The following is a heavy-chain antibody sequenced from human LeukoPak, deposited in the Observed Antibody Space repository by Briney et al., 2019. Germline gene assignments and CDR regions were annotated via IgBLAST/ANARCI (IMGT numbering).Heavy chain of an antibody. CDR3: AKGGKWDVTPFDY. CDR2: ISGTGGTT. V-gene: IGHV3-23*01. D-gene: IGHD1-26*01. CDR1: GFTFSNYG. J-gene: IGHJ4*02. Sequence: PGGSLRLSCAASGFTFSNYGMNWVRQAPGKGLEWVSRISGTGGTTFYADSVKGRFTISRDNSKNTLYLQMNSLRAEDTAVYYCAKGGKWDVTPFDYWGQGTLVTVSS.